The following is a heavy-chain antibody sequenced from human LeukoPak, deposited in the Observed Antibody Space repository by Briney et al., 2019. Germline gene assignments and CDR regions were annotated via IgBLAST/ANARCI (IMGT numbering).Heavy chain of an antibody. Sequence: SETLSLTCAVYGGSFSGYYWTWIRQPPGKGLEWIGEINHSGSTNYNPSLKSRVTISVDTSMNQFSLKLSSVTAADTAVYYCARVTGYMIEDYFDYWGQGTLVTVSS. CDR3: ARVTGYMIEDYFDY. V-gene: IGHV4-34*01. D-gene: IGHD3-22*01. J-gene: IGHJ4*02. CDR2: INHSGST. CDR1: GGSFSGYY.